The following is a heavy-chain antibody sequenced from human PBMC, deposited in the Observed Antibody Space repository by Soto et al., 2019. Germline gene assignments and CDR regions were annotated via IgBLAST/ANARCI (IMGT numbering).Heavy chain of an antibody. J-gene: IGHJ4*02. D-gene: IGHD2-2*01. V-gene: IGHV4-59*01. CDR3: AGDIVVVPAATPLIPYFDY. CDR1: GGSISSYY. CDR2: IYYSGST. Sequence: PSETLSLTCTVSGGSISSYYWSWIRQPPGKGLEWIGYIYYSGSTNYNPSLKSRVTISVDTSKNQFSLKLSSVTAADTAVYYCAGDIVVVPAATPLIPYFDYWGQGTLVTVSS.